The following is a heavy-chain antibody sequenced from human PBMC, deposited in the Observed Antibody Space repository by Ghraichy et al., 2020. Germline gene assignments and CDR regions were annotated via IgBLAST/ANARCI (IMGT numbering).Heavy chain of an antibody. CDR1: GGSISSSSYY. CDR3: ARPEKYCSGGSCYDGYYFDY. D-gene: IGHD2-15*01. V-gene: IGHV4-39*01. J-gene: IGHJ4*02. Sequence: SETLSLTCTVSGGSISSSSYYWGWISQPPGKGLEWIGSIYYSGSTYYNPSLKSRVTISVDTSKNQFSLKLSSVTAADTAVYYCARPEKYCSGGSCYDGYYFDYWGQGTLVTVSS. CDR2: IYYSGST.